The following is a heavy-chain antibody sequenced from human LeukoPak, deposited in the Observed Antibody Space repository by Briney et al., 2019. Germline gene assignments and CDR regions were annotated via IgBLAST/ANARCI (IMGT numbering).Heavy chain of an antibody. CDR2: ITADSSPM. Sequence: RPGGSLRLSCAASGFTFSHYGMNWVRQAPGKGLEWVSYITADSSPMFYADSVKGRFTISRGNAKNSASLQMNSLRAEDTAVYYCARGRPVDYWGQGTLVTVSS. CDR1: GFTFSHYG. D-gene: IGHD6-6*01. V-gene: IGHV3-48*01. CDR3: ARGRPVDY. J-gene: IGHJ4*02.